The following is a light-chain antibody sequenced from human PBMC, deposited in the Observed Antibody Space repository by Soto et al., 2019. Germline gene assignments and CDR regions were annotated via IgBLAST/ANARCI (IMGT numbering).Light chain of an antibody. Sequence: DIQMTQSPSSLSASVGDRVTITCGASQGISNYLAWYQQKPGKVPKLLIYGASTLQSGVPSRFSGSGSGTDFTLTISSLQPEDVATYYCQKYNSAPWTFGQGTKVEIK. J-gene: IGKJ1*01. V-gene: IGKV1-27*01. CDR2: GAS. CDR1: QGISNY. CDR3: QKYNSAPWT.